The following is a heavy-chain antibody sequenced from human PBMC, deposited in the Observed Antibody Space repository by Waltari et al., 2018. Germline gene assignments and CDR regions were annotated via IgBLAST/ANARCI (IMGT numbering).Heavy chain of an antibody. V-gene: IGHV4-39*07. D-gene: IGHD6-13*01. Sequence: QLQLQESGPGLVKPSETLSLTCTVSGGSISSSSYYWGWIRQPHGKGLEWIGSIYYSGSTYYNPSLKSRVTISVDTSKNQFSLKLSSVTAADTAVYYCARVIAAAGTLLAEYYFDYWGQGTLVTVSS. CDR2: IYYSGST. J-gene: IGHJ4*02. CDR1: GGSISSSSYY. CDR3: ARVIAAAGTLLAEYYFDY.